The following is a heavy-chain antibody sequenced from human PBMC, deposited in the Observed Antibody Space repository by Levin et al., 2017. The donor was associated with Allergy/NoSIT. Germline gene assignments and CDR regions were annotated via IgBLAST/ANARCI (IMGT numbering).Heavy chain of an antibody. D-gene: IGHD5-12*01. CDR1: GFIFSNYA. Sequence: SCAASGFIFSNYAMRWVRQAPGKGLEWVSGISDDGYDTYYADSVKGRFTISRDNSKNMLYVQMNSLRAEDTAVYYCAREGYSGYDYYLDYWGQGTLVTVSS. CDR2: ISDDGYDT. CDR3: AREGYSGYDYYLDY. J-gene: IGHJ4*02. V-gene: IGHV3-23*01.